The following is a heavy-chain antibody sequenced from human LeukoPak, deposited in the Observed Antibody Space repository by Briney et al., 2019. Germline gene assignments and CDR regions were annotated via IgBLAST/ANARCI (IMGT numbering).Heavy chain of an antibody. J-gene: IGHJ3*02. Sequence: GGSLRLSCAASGFTFDDYGMSWVRQAPGKGLEWVSGINWNGGSTGYADSVKGRFTISRDNAKNSLYLQINSLRAEDTALYYCARDLPFDSSGWLDAFDIWGQGTMVTVSS. CDR2: INWNGGST. CDR1: GFTFDDYG. CDR3: ARDLPFDSSGWLDAFDI. V-gene: IGHV3-20*04. D-gene: IGHD6-19*01.